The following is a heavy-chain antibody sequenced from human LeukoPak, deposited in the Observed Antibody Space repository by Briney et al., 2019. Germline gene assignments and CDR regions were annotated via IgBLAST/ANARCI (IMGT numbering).Heavy chain of an antibody. V-gene: IGHV3-53*01. CDR3: AGSKESRRSLCFDY. D-gene: IGHD2-21*01. J-gene: IGHJ4*02. CDR1: GFTVSNNY. Sequence: GGSLRLSCAASGFTVSNNYINWVRQAPGKGPEWVSVMYSGGETHYADFAKGRLSISRGNSRNTAYLQMNSLRDEDTAVYYCAGSKESRRSLCFDYWGQGTLVTVSS. CDR2: MYSGGET.